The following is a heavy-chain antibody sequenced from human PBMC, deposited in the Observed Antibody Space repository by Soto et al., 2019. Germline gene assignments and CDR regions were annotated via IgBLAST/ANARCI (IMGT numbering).Heavy chain of an antibody. V-gene: IGHV2-5*01. J-gene: IGHJ4*02. CDR3: AHTWYSSSSIYFDY. D-gene: IGHD6-6*01. CDR1: GFSLSTSGMG. CDR2: IYWNDDK. Sequence: QITLKESGPTLVKPTQTLTVTRTFSGFSLSTSGMGVGWIRQPPGKALEWFALIYWNDDKYYSPSLKSRLTITKDTPKNQVFLTMTNMGPVDAGTYYCAHTWYSSSSIYFDYWGQGTLVTVSS.